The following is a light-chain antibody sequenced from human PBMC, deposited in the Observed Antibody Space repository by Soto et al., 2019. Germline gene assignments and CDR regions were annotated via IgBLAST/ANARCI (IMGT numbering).Light chain of an antibody. CDR1: QSVTSNF. V-gene: IGKV3-20*01. J-gene: IGKJ2*01. CDR3: QQDGNSPLYT. Sequence: EIVLTQSPGTLSLSPGERATLSCRASQSVTSNFLAWYQQKPGQAPRLLIYGASSRATGIPDRFSGSGSGTDFTLTISRLEPEDFAVYYCQQDGNSPLYTFGQGTKLEI. CDR2: GAS.